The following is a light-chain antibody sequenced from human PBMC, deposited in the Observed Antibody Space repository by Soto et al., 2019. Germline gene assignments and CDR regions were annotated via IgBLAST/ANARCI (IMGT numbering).Light chain of an antibody. CDR3: SSYTSSSTV. CDR2: DVS. Sequence: QSALTQPASVSGSPGQSITISCTGSSSDVGAYNYVSWYQHHPGRAPKLMIFDVSNRPSGVSNRFSGAKSGNTASLTIYGLQAEDEADYYCSSYTSSSTVFGGGTKLTVL. CDR1: SSDVGAYNY. V-gene: IGLV2-14*03. J-gene: IGLJ2*01.